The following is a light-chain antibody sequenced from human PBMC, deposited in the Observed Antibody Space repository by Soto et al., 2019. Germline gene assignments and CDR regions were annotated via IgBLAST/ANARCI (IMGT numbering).Light chain of an antibody. V-gene: IGKV1-9*01. J-gene: IGKJ4*01. CDR3: QQVNSYPLT. Sequence: IQLTQSPSSLSASVGDRVTITCRASQGLSSYLAWYQQKPGKDPKLLIYAASTLQSGVPLRFSGSESGTDFTLTISSLQPEEFATYDCQQVNSYPLTFGGLTEVEIK. CDR2: AAS. CDR1: QGLSSY.